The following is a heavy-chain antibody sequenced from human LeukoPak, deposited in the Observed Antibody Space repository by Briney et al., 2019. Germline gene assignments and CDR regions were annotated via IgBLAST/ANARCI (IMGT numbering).Heavy chain of an antibody. D-gene: IGHD6-13*01. CDR1: GFTFSSYW. J-gene: IGHJ6*03. Sequence: GGSLRLSCAASGFTFSSYWMHWVRQAPGKGLVWVSRINSDGSSTSYADSVKGRFTISRDNAKNTLYLQMNSLRAEDTAVYYCARGPSSWYYYYYMDVWGKGTTVTVSS. CDR3: ARGPSSWYYYYYMDV. V-gene: IGHV3-74*01. CDR2: INSDGSST.